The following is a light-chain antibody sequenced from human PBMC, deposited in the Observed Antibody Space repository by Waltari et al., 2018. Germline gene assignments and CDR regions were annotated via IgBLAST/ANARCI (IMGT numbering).Light chain of an antibody. J-gene: IGLJ2*01. CDR1: SSDVGGYNY. CDR2: EVS. CDR3: SSYAGSNNFEVV. Sequence: QSALTQPPSASGSPGQSVTISCTGTSSDVGGYNYVSWYQQHPGKAPKLMIYEVSKRRSGVPDRFSGSKSGNTASLTVSGLQAEDEADYYCSSYAGSNNFEVVFGGGTKLTVL. V-gene: IGLV2-8*01.